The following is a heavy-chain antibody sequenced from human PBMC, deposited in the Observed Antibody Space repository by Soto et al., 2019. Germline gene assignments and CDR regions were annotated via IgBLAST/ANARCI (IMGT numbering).Heavy chain of an antibody. CDR3: AKFPELPNY. CDR1: GFTFSSYG. CDR2: ISYDGSNK. V-gene: IGHV3-30*18. Sequence: PGGSLSLSCAASGFTFSSYGMHWVRQAPGKGLEWVAVISYDGSNKYYADSVKGRFTISRDNSKNTLYLQMNSLRAEDTAVYYCAKFPELPNYWGQEPWSPSPQ. D-gene: IGHD1-26*01. J-gene: IGHJ4*01.